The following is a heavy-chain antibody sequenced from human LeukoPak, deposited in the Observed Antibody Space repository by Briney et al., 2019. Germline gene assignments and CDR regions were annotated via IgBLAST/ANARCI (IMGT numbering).Heavy chain of an antibody. Sequence: PSETLSLTCTVSGGSISTYYWSWIPQPPGKRLEWIGYIYYSGNTNYNPSLKSRITMSIDTSKNQFSLKLSSVTAADTAVYYCARVGYSYAFDPWGQGTLDTVSS. CDR2: IYYSGNT. V-gene: IGHV4-59*08. J-gene: IGHJ5*02. CDR1: GGSISTYY. D-gene: IGHD5-18*01. CDR3: ARVGYSYAFDP.